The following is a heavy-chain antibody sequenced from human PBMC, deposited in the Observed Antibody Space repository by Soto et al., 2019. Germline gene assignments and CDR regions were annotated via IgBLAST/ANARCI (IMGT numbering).Heavy chain of an antibody. D-gene: IGHD3-16*01. V-gene: IGHV3-20*01. Sequence: PGGSLRLSCAASGFTFDDYGMSWVRQAPGKGLEWVSGINWNGGSTGYADSVKGRFTISRDNAKNSLYLQMNSLRAEDTALYHCARGGALGYYYYHLAVWGQGTTVTVSS. J-gene: IGHJ6*03. CDR3: ARGGALGYYYYHLAV. CDR2: INWNGGST. CDR1: GFTFDDYG.